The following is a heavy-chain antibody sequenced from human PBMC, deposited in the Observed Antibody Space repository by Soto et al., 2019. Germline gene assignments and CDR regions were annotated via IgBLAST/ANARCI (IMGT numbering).Heavy chain of an antibody. J-gene: IGHJ5*02. D-gene: IGHD3-22*01. V-gene: IGHV4-59*01. CDR2: IYYSGST. Sequence: TSETLSLTCTVSGGSISSYYWSWIRQPPGKGLEWIGYIYYSGSTNYNPSLKSRVTISVDTSKNQFSLKLSSVTAADTAVYYCARELYYYDSSGYQGFEPWGQGTLVTVSS. CDR1: GGSISSYY. CDR3: ARELYYYDSSGYQGFEP.